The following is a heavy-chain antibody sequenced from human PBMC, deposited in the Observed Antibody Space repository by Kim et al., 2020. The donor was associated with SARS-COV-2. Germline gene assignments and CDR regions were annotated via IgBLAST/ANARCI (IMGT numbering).Heavy chain of an antibody. CDR3: ARQPTRYYCDY. J-gene: IGHJ4*02. Sequence: NYYNPSLKSRVTISVDTSKNQFSLKLSSVTAADTAVYYCARQPTRYYCDYWGQGTLVTVSS. CDR2: N. V-gene: IGHV4-39*01.